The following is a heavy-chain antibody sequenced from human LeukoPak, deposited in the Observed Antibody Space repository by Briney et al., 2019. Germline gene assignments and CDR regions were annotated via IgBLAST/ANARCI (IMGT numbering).Heavy chain of an antibody. V-gene: IGHV1-2*02. CDR1: EYTFTGYY. Sequence: ASVRVCCKPSEYTFTGYYMHWVRQAPGHGLKWRGWINPNSGGTNYAPKFQGRVTMTRDTSISTAYMELSRLRSDDTAVYYCARVGRGVIITYDYWGQGTLVTVSS. CDR2: INPNSGGT. J-gene: IGHJ4*02. CDR3: ARVGRGVIITYDY. D-gene: IGHD3-10*01.